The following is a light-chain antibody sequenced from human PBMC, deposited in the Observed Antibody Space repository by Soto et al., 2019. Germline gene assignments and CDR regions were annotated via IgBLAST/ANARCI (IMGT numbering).Light chain of an antibody. CDR2: KAS. J-gene: IGKJ1*01. CDR1: QSVGRW. V-gene: IGKV1-5*03. Sequence: DIQMTQFPSTLSASVGDRVTITCRASQSVGRWLAWYQQKPGKAPQVLIYKASTLSYGDPSRFSGSGAGTEFTLTISSLQPDDFATYYCHQYDSYSTFGQGTKVDIK. CDR3: HQYDSYST.